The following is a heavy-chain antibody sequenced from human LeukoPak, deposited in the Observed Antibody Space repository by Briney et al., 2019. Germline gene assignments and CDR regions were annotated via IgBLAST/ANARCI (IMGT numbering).Heavy chain of an antibody. CDR1: GYTFTGYY. J-gene: IGHJ5*02. CDR3: ARANMVRGVGLFFDRNWFDP. CDR2: INPNSGGT. D-gene: IGHD3-10*01. Sequence: ASVKVSCKASGYTFTGYYMHWVRQAPGQGLEWKGWINPNSGGTNYAQKFQGRVTMTRDTSISTAYMELSGLRSDDTAVYYCARANMVRGVGLFFDRNWFDPWGQGTLVTVSS. V-gene: IGHV1-2*02.